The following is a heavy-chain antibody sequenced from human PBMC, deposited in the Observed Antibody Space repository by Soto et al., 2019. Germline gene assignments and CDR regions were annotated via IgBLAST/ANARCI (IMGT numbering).Heavy chain of an antibody. CDR3: ARVGSYYFSNYFDY. CDR2: INHSGST. D-gene: IGHD1-26*01. J-gene: IGHJ4*02. Sequence: SEPLSLTCSVSGGSISGDYYWSWILQPPGKGLEWIGEINHSGSTNYNPSLKSRVTISVDTSKNQFSLKLSSVTAADTAVYYCARVGSYYFSNYFDYWGQGTLVTVSS. CDR1: GGSISGDYY. V-gene: IGHV4-34*01.